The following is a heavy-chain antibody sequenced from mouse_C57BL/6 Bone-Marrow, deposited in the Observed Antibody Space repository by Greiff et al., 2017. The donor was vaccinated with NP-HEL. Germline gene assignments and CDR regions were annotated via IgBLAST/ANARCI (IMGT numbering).Heavy chain of an antibody. CDR2: IDPEDGDT. CDR1: GFNIKDYY. CDR3: TTSYDGYYNWYYFDY. J-gene: IGHJ2*01. D-gene: IGHD2-3*01. Sequence: VQLQQSGAELVRPGASVKLSCTASGFNIKDYYMHWVKQRPEQGLEWIGRIDPEDGDTEYATKFKGKATMTADTSSNTAYLQLSSLTSEDTAVYYCTTSYDGYYNWYYFDYWGQGTTLTVSS. V-gene: IGHV14-1*01.